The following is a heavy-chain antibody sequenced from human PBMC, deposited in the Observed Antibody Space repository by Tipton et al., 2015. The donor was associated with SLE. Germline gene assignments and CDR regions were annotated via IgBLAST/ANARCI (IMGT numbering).Heavy chain of an antibody. CDR2: VYESGST. V-gene: IGHV4-59*12. Sequence: LRLSCTVSGGSISNYYWSWIRQPPGKGLEWIGSVYESGSTYYNPSLKSRLTISVDTSKNQFSLNLSSVTAADTAVYYCARDEYRYDTTGYHLLGHFDFWGQGTLVTVSS. J-gene: IGHJ4*02. D-gene: IGHD3-22*01. CDR1: GGSISNYY. CDR3: ARDEYRYDTTGYHLLGHFDF.